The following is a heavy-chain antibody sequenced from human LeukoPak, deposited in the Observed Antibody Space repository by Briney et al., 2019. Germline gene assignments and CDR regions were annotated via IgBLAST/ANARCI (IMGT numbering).Heavy chain of an antibody. CDR1: GGSISSGGYY. J-gene: IGHJ6*02. CDR2: IYHSGST. Sequence: SQTLSLTCTVSGGSISSGGYYWSWIRQPPGKGLEWIGYIYHSGSTYYNPSLKSRLTISLDTSKNQFSLKLSSVTAADTAVYYCARMYYFDGSDLPYGLDVWGQGTTVAVSS. D-gene: IGHD3-22*01. CDR3: ARMYYFDGSDLPYGLDV. V-gene: IGHV4-30-2*05.